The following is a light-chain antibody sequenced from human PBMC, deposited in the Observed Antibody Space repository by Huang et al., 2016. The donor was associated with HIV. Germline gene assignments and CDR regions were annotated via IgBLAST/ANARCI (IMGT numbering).Light chain of an antibody. J-gene: IGKJ2*01. V-gene: IGKV3-15*01. CDR2: AAS. Sequence: EIVMTQSPATLSVSPGERATLSCRASQTVSSNLAWDQQKPGQAPRLLIYAASTRATDIPARFSGSGSGTEFTLTISSLQSEDFAVYYCQHYRVWPPVYTFGQGTKLEIK. CDR3: QHYRVWPPVYT. CDR1: QTVSSN.